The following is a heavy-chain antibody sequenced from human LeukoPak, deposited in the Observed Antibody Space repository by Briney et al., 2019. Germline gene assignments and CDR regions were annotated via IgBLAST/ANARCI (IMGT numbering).Heavy chain of an antibody. Sequence: GGSLRLSCAASGFTFSTSWMHWVRQAPGRGLVWVSRINSDGSTINYADSVQGRFTISRDNAKSTLYLQMNSLGAEDTAVYYCARAGYYRFDYWGQGTQVTVSS. CDR2: INSDGSTI. V-gene: IGHV3-74*01. D-gene: IGHD4-11*01. CDR1: GFTFSTSW. J-gene: IGHJ4*02. CDR3: ARAGYYRFDY.